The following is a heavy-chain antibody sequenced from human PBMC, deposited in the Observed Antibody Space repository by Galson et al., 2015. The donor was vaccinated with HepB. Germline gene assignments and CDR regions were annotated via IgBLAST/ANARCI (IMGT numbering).Heavy chain of an antibody. D-gene: IGHD1-26*01. Sequence: SLRLSCAASGFTFSTYGMNWVRQAPDKGLEWVAIIYYDGTYKYYADSVKGRFTISRDNSKNTLYLQMNNLRAEDTAVYYCARDWARGGVVGTALDAFDIWGQGTMVTVSS. CDR3: ARDWARGGVVGTALDAFDI. J-gene: IGHJ3*02. V-gene: IGHV3-33*01. CDR2: IYYDGTYK. CDR1: GFTFSTYG.